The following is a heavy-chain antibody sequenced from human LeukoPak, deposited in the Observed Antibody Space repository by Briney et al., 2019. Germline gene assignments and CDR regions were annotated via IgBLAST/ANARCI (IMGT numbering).Heavy chain of an antibody. CDR1: GFTFSSYE. D-gene: IGHD2-2*01. Sequence: GGSLRLSCAASGFTFSSYEMNWVRQAPGKGLEWVSYISSSGSTISYAASVKGRFTISRDNAKNSLYLQMNSLRAEDTAVYYCARLYCSSTNCYSYFQHWGQGTVVTVSS. J-gene: IGHJ1*01. CDR2: ISSSGSTI. CDR3: ARLYCSSTNCYSYFQH. V-gene: IGHV3-48*03.